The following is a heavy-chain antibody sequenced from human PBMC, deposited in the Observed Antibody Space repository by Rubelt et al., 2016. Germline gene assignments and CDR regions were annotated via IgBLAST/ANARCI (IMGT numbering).Heavy chain of an antibody. CDR3: AREPEQESAFDI. V-gene: IGHV4-59*01. J-gene: IGHJ3*02. D-gene: IGHD5-24*01. CDR2: IYYSGST. Sequence: RQPPGKGLEWIGYIYYSGSTNYNPSLKSRVTISVDTSKNQFSLKLSSVTAADTAVYYCAREPEQESAFDIWGQGTMVTVSS.